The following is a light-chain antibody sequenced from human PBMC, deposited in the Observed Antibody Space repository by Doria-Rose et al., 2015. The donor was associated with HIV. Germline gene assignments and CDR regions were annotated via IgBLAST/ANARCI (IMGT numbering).Light chain of an antibody. Sequence: GTSSDVGSYNLVSWYQQHPGKAPKLMTSEVSKRPSGVSNRFSGSKSGNTASLTISGLQAEDEADYYCCSYAGRSTWVFGGGTKLTVL. CDR1: SSDVGSYNL. CDR2: EVS. J-gene: IGLJ3*02. CDR3: CSYAGRSTWV. V-gene: IGLV2-23*02.